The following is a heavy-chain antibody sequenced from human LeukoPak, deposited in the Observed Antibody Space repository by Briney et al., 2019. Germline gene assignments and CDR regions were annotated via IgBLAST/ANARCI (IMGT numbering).Heavy chain of an antibody. J-gene: IGHJ6*02. V-gene: IGHV4-59*08. CDR2: IYYRGST. CDR3: ARLNSYFYGMDV. Sequence: PSETLSLTCTVSGGSMSSYYWSWIRQPPGKGLEWVGYIYYRGSTNYNPSLKSRVTISVDTSKNQFSLKVSSVTAADTAVYYCARLNSYFYGMDVWGQGTTVTVSS. CDR1: GGSMSSYY.